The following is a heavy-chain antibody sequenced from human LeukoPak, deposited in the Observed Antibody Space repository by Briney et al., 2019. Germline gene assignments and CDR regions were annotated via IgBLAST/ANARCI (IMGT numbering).Heavy chain of an antibody. CDR1: GGSISSYY. J-gene: IGHJ6*03. Sequence: SGTLSLTCSVSGGSISSYYWRWIRQPPGKGLEWIGYIYYSGSTNYNPSLKSRVTISVDTSKNQFSLKLSSVTAADTAVYYCARRLGRKFGERFYYYHYMDVWGKGTTVTISS. V-gene: IGHV4-59*12. CDR2: IYYSGST. CDR3: ARRLGRKFGERFYYYHYMDV. D-gene: IGHD3-10*01.